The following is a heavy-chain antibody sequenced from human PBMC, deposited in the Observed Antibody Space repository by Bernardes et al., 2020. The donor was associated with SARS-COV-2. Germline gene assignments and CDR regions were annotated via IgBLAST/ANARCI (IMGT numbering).Heavy chain of an antibody. CDR3: AREASAGHSTGCQYYFDY. V-gene: IGHV1-2*02. CDR1: GYTFSGYY. CDR2: INPNSGVT. Sequence: ASVKVSCKTSGYTFSGYYIHWVRQAPGQGLECMGWINPNSGVTNYAQNFQGRVTMTRDTSISTAYMELSSLTSDDTAVFYCAREASAGHSTGCQYYFDYWGQGTLVTVSS. D-gene: IGHD3-22*01. J-gene: IGHJ4*02.